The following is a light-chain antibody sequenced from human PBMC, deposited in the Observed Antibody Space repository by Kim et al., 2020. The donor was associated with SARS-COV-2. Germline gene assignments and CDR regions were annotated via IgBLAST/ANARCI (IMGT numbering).Light chain of an antibody. J-gene: IGLJ2*01. CDR2: YDS. V-gene: IGLV3-21*04. Sequence: AHGKTARITCGGSNIGTKSVHWYQQKPGQAPVLVIYYDSDRPSGIPERFSGSNSGNTATLTISRVEAGDEADYYCQVWDSTSDHVVFGGGTQLTVL. CDR3: QVWDSTSDHVV. CDR1: NIGTKS.